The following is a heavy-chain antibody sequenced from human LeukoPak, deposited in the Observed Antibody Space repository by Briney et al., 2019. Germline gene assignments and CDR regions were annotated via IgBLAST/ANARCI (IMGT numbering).Heavy chain of an antibody. CDR3: ARQWLVEENWFDP. V-gene: IGHV5-51*01. J-gene: IGHJ5*02. Sequence: GESLKISCKGSGSSFTSYWIGWVGQMPGKGLEWLGVIYPGDSDTRYSPSFQGQVTISADKSISTAYLQWSSLKVSDSAMYYCARQWLVEENWFDPWGQGTLVTVSS. CDR1: GSSFTSYW. CDR2: IYPGDSDT. D-gene: IGHD6-19*01.